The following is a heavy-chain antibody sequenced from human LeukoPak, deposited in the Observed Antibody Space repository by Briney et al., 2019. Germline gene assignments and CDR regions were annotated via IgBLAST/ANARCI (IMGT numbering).Heavy chain of an antibody. CDR2: ISYDGSNK. Sequence: GGSLRLSCAASGFTFSSYALHWVRQSPSKGLECVAVISYDGSNKSYADSVKGRFTISRDNSKNTLYLQMNSLRAEDTAVYYCAKDSSSGGLVSWGQGTLVTVSS. V-gene: IGHV3-30*04. D-gene: IGHD6-19*01. CDR3: AKDSSSGGLVS. CDR1: GFTFSSYA. J-gene: IGHJ5*02.